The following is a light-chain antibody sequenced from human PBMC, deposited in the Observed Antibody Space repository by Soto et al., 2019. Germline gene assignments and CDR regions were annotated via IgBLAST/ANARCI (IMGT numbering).Light chain of an antibody. CDR2: DAS. V-gene: IGKV3-11*01. Sequence: IVLTQSPATLSLSPGERATLSCRASQSVSSYLAWYQQKPGQAPRLLIYDASNRATGIPARFSGSGSGTDFTLTISNLEPEDFAFYYCQQRSNWPITFGQGTRLEIK. CDR1: QSVSSY. J-gene: IGKJ5*01. CDR3: QQRSNWPIT.